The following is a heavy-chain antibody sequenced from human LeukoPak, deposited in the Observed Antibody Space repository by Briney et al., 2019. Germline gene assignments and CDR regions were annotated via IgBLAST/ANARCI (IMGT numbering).Heavy chain of an antibody. V-gene: IGHV1-2*02. Sequence: ASVKVSCTASGYTFTGYYMHWVRQAPGQGLEWMGWINPNSGVTNYTQKFQGRVTMTRDTSISTAYMDLSRVRSDDTAVYYCAGYGDYGLDYWGQGTLVTVSS. D-gene: IGHD4-17*01. CDR1: GYTFTGYY. CDR3: AGYGDYGLDY. J-gene: IGHJ4*02. CDR2: INPNSGVT.